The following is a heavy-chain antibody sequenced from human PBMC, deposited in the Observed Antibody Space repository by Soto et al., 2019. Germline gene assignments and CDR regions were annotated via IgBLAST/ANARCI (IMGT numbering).Heavy chain of an antibody. CDR1: GGTFSSYA. V-gene: IGHV1-69*06. CDR3: ARGSLEGLLYYEDSYYGMDF. CDR2: IIPIFGTA. Sequence: QVQLVQSGAEVKKPGSSVKVSCKASGGTFSSYAISWVRQAPGQGLEWMGGIIPIFGTANYAQKFQGRVTIPADKSTSTAYMGLGSLRPEETAVYYCARGSLEGLLYYEDSYYGMDFGAKGPRSPSP. J-gene: IGHJ6*02. D-gene: IGHD3-3*01.